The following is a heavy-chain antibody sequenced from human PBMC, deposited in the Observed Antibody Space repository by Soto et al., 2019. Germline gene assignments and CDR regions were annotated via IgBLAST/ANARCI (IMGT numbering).Heavy chain of an antibody. D-gene: IGHD2-15*01. J-gene: IGHJ3*02. Sequence: LRLSCAASGFTFSSYWMHWVRQAPGKELVWVSRINSDGSSTSYADSVKGRFTISRDNAKNMLYLQMNSLRAEDTAVYYCARVVVPHTEYDAFDIWGQGTMVTVSS. CDR2: INSDGSST. CDR1: GFTFSSYW. V-gene: IGHV3-74*01. CDR3: ARVVVPHTEYDAFDI.